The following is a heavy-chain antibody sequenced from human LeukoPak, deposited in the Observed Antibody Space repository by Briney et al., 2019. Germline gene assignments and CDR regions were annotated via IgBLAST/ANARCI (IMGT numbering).Heavy chain of an antibody. CDR3: ARGSSGWFYYYYYYYGMDV. V-gene: IGHV3-74*01. CDR2: INSDGSST. CDR1: GFTFSNYW. J-gene: IGHJ6*02. Sequence: PGGSLRLSCAASGFTFSNYWMHWVRQTPGKGLVWVSRINSDGSSTSYADSVKGRFTISRDNAKNTLYLQMNSLRAEDTAVYYCARGSSGWFYYYYYYYGMDVWGQGTTVTVSS. D-gene: IGHD6-19*01.